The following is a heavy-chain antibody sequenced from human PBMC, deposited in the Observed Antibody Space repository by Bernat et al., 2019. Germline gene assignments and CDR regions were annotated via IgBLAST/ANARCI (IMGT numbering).Heavy chain of an antibody. CDR1: GFTFSDYY. CDR2: ISSSSSYT. J-gene: IGHJ4*02. CDR3: AKGNGDSSTFDY. Sequence: QVQLVESGGGLVKPGGSLRLSCAASGFTFSDYYMSWIRQAPGKGLEWVSYISSSSSYTNYADSVKGRFTISRDNAKNSLYLQMNSLRAEDTAVYYCAKGNGDSSTFDYWGQGTLVTVSS. D-gene: IGHD2-21*02. V-gene: IGHV3-11*05.